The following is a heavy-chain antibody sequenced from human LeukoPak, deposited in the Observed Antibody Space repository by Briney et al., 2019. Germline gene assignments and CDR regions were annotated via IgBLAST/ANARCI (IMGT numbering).Heavy chain of an antibody. CDR1: GGTFSSYA. J-gene: IGHJ3*02. CDR2: FDPEDGET. Sequence: GASVKVSCKASGGTFSSYAISWVRQAPGKGLEWMGGFDPEDGETIYAQKFQGRVTMTEDTSTDTAYMELSSLRSEDTAVYYCATWGYSSLVDAFDIWGQGTMVTVSS. D-gene: IGHD6-6*01. CDR3: ATWGYSSLVDAFDI. V-gene: IGHV1-24*01.